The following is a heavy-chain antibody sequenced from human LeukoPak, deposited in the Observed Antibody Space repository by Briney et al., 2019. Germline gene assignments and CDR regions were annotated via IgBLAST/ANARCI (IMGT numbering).Heavy chain of an antibody. CDR2: IKQDGSEK. CDR1: GFTFSSYW. CDR3: ASFPPYMVRTDAFDI. J-gene: IGHJ3*02. V-gene: IGHV3-7*01. Sequence: GGSLRLSCAASGFTFSSYWMSWVRQAPGKGLEWVADIKQDGSEKYYVDSVKGRFTISRDNAKNSLYLQMNSLRAEDTAVYYCASFPPYMVRTDAFDIWGQGTMVTVSS. D-gene: IGHD3-10*01.